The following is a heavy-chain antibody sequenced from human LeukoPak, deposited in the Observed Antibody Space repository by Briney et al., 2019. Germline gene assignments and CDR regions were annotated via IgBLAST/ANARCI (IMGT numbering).Heavy chain of an antibody. V-gene: IGHV4-4*07. CDR3: ARGGGYGRNWFDP. D-gene: IGHD2-15*01. Sequence: PSETLSLTCIVSGGSISSYHWSWTRQPAGKRLEWIGHTYTSGSSNYNPSLKSRVTMSVDTSNNQFSLKLNSVTAADTAVYYCARGGGYGRNWFDPWGQGTLVIVSS. J-gene: IGHJ5*02. CDR1: GGSISSYH. CDR2: TYTSGSS.